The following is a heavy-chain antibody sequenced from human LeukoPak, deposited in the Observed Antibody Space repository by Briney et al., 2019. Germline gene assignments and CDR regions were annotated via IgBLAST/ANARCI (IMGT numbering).Heavy chain of an antibody. CDR3: ARGRGDDYFQH. CDR1: GGSISSYY. CDR2: IYYSGST. V-gene: IGHV4-59*01. Sequence: PSETLSLTCTVSGGSISSYYWSWIRQPPGKGLEWIGYIYYSGSTNYNPSLKSRVTISVDTSKNQFSLKLSSVTAADTAVYYCARGRGDDYFQHWGQGTLVTVSS. D-gene: IGHD2-21*02. J-gene: IGHJ1*01.